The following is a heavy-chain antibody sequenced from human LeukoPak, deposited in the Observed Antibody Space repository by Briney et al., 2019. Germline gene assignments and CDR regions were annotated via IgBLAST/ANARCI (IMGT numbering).Heavy chain of an antibody. CDR1: GGSISSGGYY. CDR3: ARAIEWSHDAFDI. J-gene: IGHJ3*02. CDR2: IYYSGST. V-gene: IGHV4-61*08. D-gene: IGHD3-3*01. Sequence: SETLSLTCTVSGGSISSGGYYWSWIRQHPGKGLEWIGYIYYSGSTYYNPSLKSRDTISVDTSKNQFSLKLSSVTAADTAVYYCARAIEWSHDAFDIWGQGTMVTVSS.